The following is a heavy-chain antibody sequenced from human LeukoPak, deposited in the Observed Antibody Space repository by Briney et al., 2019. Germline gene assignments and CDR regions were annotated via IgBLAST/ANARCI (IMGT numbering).Heavy chain of an antibody. CDR3: ANLSPARGGYSSSPADY. V-gene: IGHV3-30*02. D-gene: IGHD6-6*01. CDR1: GFTFSSYG. CDR2: IRYDGSNK. J-gene: IGHJ4*02. Sequence: PGGSLRLSCAASGFTFSSYGMHWVRQAPGKGLEWVAFIRYDGSNKYYADSVKGRFTISRDNSKNTLYLQMNSLRAEDTAVYYCANLSPARGGYSSSPADYWGQGTLVTVSS.